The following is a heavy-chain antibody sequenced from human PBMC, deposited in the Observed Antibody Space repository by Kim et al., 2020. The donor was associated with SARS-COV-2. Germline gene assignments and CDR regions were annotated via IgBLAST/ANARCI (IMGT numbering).Heavy chain of an antibody. CDR2: ISSSSSYT. D-gene: IGHD6-19*01. CDR1: GFTFSDYY. J-gene: IGHJ4*02. V-gene: IGHV3-11*05. Sequence: GGSLRLSCAASGFTFSDYYMSWIRQAPGKGLEWVSYISSSSSYTNYADSVKGQLTISRDNAKNSLYLQMNSLRAEDTAVYYCARDQVAVAGFLWGQGTLVTVSS. CDR3: ARDQVAVAGFL.